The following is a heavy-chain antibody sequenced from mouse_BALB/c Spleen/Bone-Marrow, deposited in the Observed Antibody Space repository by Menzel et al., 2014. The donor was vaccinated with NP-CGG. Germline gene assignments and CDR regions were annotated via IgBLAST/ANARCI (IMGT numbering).Heavy chain of an antibody. V-gene: IGHV5-6-3*01. CDR2: INSNGGST. D-gene: IGHD2-3*01. CDR3: ARDRGWLLRFAY. Sequence: EVQRVESGGGLVQPGGSLKLSCAASGFTFSSYGMSWVRQTPDKRLELVATINSNGGSTYYPDSVKGRFTISRDNAKNTLCLQMSSLKSEDTAMYYCARDRGWLLRFAYWGQGTLVTVSA. CDR1: GFTFSSYG. J-gene: IGHJ3*01.